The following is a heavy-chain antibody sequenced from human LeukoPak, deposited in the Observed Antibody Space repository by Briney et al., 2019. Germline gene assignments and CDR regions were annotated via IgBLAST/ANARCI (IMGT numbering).Heavy chain of an antibody. CDR2: MNPNSGNT. CDR3: ARIIAAADSFDP. Sequence: ASVKVSWKASGGTFSSYAINWVRQATGQGLEWMGWMNPNSGNTGYAQKFQGRATMTRNTSISTAYMELSSLRSEDTAVYYCARIIAAADSFDPWGQGTLVTVSS. CDR1: GGTFSSYA. J-gene: IGHJ5*02. D-gene: IGHD6-13*01. V-gene: IGHV1-8*01.